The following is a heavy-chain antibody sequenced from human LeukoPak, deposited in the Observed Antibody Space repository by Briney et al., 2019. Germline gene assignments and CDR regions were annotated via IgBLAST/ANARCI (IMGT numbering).Heavy chain of an antibody. CDR1: GGTFSSYA. V-gene: IGHV1-69*13. CDR2: IIPIFGTA. D-gene: IGHD2-15*01. CDR3: VRGDCSGGSCYYSALDI. J-gene: IGHJ3*02. Sequence: SVKVSCKASGGTFSSYAISWVRQAPGQGLEWMGGIIPIFGTANYAQKFQGRVTITADESTSTAYMELSSLRSEDTAVYYCVRGDCSGGSCYYSALDIWGQGTVVTVSS.